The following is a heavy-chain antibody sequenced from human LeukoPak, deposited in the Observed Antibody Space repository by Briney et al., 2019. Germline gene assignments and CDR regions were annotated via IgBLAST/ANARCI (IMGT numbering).Heavy chain of an antibody. CDR2: INPNTGNP. D-gene: IGHD3-16*02. CDR1: GYTFTNYA. Sequence: ASVKVSCKASGYTFTNYAMDWVRQAPGQGLEWRGWINPNTGNPTYAPGFTGRFVFSLDTSVSTAYLQISGLKADDTAVYYCARAYQPLGGLSLPDYWGQGTLVSVSS. J-gene: IGHJ4*02. CDR3: ARAYQPLGGLSLPDY. V-gene: IGHV7-4-1*02.